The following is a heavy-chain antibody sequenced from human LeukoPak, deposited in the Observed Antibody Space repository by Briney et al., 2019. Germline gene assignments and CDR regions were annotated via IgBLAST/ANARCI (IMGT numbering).Heavy chain of an antibody. CDR2: IFHSGST. J-gene: IGHJ4*02. D-gene: IGHD3-3*01. CDR1: GGSISSSTW. V-gene: IGHV4-4*02. CDR3: ASGALLSRYLEY. Sequence: SETLSLTCTVSGGSISSSTWWTWVRQPPGKGLEWIGEIFHSGSTNSNPSLKSRLTMSVDESKHEFSLKLTPVTAADTAVYYCASGALLSRYLEYWGQGTLVTVSS.